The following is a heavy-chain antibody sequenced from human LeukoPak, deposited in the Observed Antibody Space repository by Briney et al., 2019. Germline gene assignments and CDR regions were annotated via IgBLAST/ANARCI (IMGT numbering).Heavy chain of an antibody. Sequence: PGGSLRLSCAASGFTFSSYAMHWVRQAPGKGLEWVAVISYDGSNKYYADSVKGRFTISRDNSKNTLYLQMNSLRAEDTAVYYCARVSGSYYQPFDCWGQGTLVTVSS. CDR3: ARVSGSYYQPFDC. CDR2: ISYDGSNK. CDR1: GFTFSSYA. V-gene: IGHV3-30-3*01. D-gene: IGHD1-26*01. J-gene: IGHJ4*02.